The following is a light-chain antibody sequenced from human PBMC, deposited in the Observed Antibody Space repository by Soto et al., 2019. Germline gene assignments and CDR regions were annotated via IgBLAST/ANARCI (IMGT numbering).Light chain of an antibody. Sequence: DIVMTQSPLSLPVSPGEPASISCRSSQSVSSSYLAWYQQKPGQAPRLLIYGASSRATGIPDRFSGSGSGTDFTLTISRLEPEDFAVYYCQQYGSSPTFGGGTKVDIK. CDR2: GAS. CDR3: QQYGSSPT. CDR1: QSVSSSY. V-gene: IGKV3-20*01. J-gene: IGKJ4*01.